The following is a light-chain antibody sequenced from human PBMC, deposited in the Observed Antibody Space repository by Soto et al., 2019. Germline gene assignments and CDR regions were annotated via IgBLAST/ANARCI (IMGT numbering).Light chain of an antibody. Sequence: DIQMTQSPSTLSASVGDRVTITCRASQSISSWLAWYQQKPGKAPKLLIYDASSLESGVPSRFSGSGSGTEFTLTISSLQPDDFATYYCQQYNSYRWPFGQGTKVEIK. CDR3: QQYNSYRWP. CDR1: QSISSW. J-gene: IGKJ1*01. V-gene: IGKV1-5*01. CDR2: DAS.